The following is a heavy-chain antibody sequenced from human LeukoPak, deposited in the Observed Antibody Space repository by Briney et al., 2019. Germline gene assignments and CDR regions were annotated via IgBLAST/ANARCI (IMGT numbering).Heavy chain of an antibody. Sequence: PGGSLRLSCAASGFTFSSYAMHWVRQAPGKGLEWVAVISYDGSNKYYADSVKGRFTISRDNSKNTLYLQMNSLRAEDTAVYYCARDEARKAVAGPIDYWGQGTLVTVSS. V-gene: IGHV3-30-3*01. J-gene: IGHJ4*02. CDR3: ARDEARKAVAGPIDY. CDR2: ISYDGSNK. CDR1: GFTFSSYA. D-gene: IGHD6-19*01.